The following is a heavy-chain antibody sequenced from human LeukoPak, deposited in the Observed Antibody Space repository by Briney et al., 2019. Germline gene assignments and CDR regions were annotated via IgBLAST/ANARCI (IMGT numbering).Heavy chain of an antibody. CDR3: AREHSSGYGY. D-gene: IGHD6-19*01. CDR1: GFTFSSYS. CDR2: ISSSSSYI. Sequence: GGSLRLSCAASGFTFSSYSMNWVRQAPGKGLEWVSSISSSSSYIYYADSVKGRFTISRDNAKNSLYLQMNSLRAEGTAVYYCAREHSSGYGYWGQGTLVTVSS. V-gene: IGHV3-21*01. J-gene: IGHJ4*02.